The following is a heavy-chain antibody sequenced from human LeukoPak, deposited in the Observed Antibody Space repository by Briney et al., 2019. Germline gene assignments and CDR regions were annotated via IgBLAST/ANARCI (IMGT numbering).Heavy chain of an antibody. CDR3: ARGARGVSGYYFDF. CDR2: INWNGGST. J-gene: IGHJ4*02. Sequence: GGSLRLSCAASGFTFDDYGMSWVRQAPGKGLEWVSGINWNGGSTGYADSVKGRFTISRDNAKNSLYLQMNSLRADGTALYFCARGARGVSGYYFDFWGQGTLVTVSS. CDR1: GFTFDDYG. V-gene: IGHV3-20*04. D-gene: IGHD3-10*01.